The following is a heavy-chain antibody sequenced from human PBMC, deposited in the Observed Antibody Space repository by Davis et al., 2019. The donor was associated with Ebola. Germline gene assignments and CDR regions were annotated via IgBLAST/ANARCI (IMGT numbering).Heavy chain of an antibody. CDR2: ISSDGGIT. CDR1: GFTFNKYW. CDR3: ARAKYYGMDV. V-gene: IGHV3-74*01. D-gene: IGHD6-6*01. Sequence: GESLKISCAASGFTFNKYWMHWVRQAPGKGLVYVSRISSDGGITSYADSVKGRFTISRDNAKSTLYLQMNSLTAEDTAVYYCARAKYYGMDVWGKGTTVTVSS. J-gene: IGHJ6*04.